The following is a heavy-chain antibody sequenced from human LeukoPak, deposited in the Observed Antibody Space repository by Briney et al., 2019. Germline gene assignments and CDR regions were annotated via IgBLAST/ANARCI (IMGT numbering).Heavy chain of an antibody. J-gene: IGHJ4*02. CDR2: ISGSGGST. Sequence: GSLRLSCAASGFTFSSYAMSWVRQAPGKGLEWVSAISGSGGSTYYADSVKGRFTISRDNSKNTLYLQMNSLRAEDTAVYYCAKVSSSSSNWASDYWGQGTLVTVSS. CDR1: GFTFSSYA. CDR3: AKVSSSSSNWASDY. V-gene: IGHV3-23*01. D-gene: IGHD6-6*01.